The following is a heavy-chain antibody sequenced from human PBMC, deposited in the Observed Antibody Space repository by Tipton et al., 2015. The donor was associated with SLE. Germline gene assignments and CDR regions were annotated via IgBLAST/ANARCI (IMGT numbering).Heavy chain of an antibody. CDR1: GFTFSSYA. J-gene: IGHJ4*02. D-gene: IGHD1-26*01. CDR2: ISYDGSNK. CDR3: ARVETKWELLLSFDY. Sequence: SLRLSCAASGFTFSSYAMHWVRQAPGKGLEWVAVISYDGSNKYYADSVKGRFTISRDNSKNTLYLQMNSLRAEDTAVYYCARVETKWELLLSFDYWGQGTLVTVSS. V-gene: IGHV3-30*04.